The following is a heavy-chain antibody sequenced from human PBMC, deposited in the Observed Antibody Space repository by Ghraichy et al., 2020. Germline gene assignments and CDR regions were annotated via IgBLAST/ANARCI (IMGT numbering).Heavy chain of an antibody. J-gene: IGHJ4*02. V-gene: IGHV1-2*02. CDR2: INPHSGGT. CDR1: RATFSTYF. D-gene: IGHD5-18*01. Sequence: ASVKVSCKASRATFSTYFMHSVLESPVQGLEWMGWINPHSGGTNYAQNFQGRVTMTRDTSISTAYMELSSLGSDDTAVYYCARVYSYGSRTDYFDYWGQGTLVTVS. CDR3: ARVYSYGSRTDYFDY.